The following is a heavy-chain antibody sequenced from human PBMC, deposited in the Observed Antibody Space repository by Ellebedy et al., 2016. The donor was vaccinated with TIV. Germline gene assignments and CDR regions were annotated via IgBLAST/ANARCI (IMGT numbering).Heavy chain of an antibody. V-gene: IGHV3-21*01. Sequence: GESLKISXAASGFTFSSYSMNWVRQAPGKGLEWVSSISSSSSYIYYADSVKGRFTISRDNAKNSLYLQMNSLRAEDTAVYYCARESYYGSGAYGMDVWGQGTTVTVSS. D-gene: IGHD3-10*01. CDR1: GFTFSSYS. CDR3: ARESYYGSGAYGMDV. J-gene: IGHJ6*02. CDR2: ISSSSSYI.